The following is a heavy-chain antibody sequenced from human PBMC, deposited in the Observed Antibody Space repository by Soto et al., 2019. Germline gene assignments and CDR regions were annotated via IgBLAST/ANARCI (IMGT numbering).Heavy chain of an antibody. CDR2: ISGSGGST. CDR3: ARIPTVTTFFTPFGMDV. J-gene: IGHJ6*02. CDR1: GFTFSSYA. Sequence: GESLKISCAASGFTFSSYAMSWVRQAPGKGLEWVSAISGSGGSTYYADSVKGRFTISRDNSKNTLYLQMNSLRAEDTAVYYCARIPTVTTFFTPFGMDVWGQGTTVTVSS. D-gene: IGHD4-17*01. V-gene: IGHV3-23*01.